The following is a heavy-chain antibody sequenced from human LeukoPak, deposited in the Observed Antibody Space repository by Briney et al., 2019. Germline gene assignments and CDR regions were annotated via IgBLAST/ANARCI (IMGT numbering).Heavy chain of an antibody. CDR3: ARDYFDSSDYTQKYYYYYMDV. D-gene: IGHD3-22*01. V-gene: IGHV3-21*01. CDR2: ISSTSTFI. J-gene: IGHJ6*03. CDR1: GFTFSRYS. Sequence: PGGSLRLSCAASGFTFSRYSMNWVRQAPGKGLEWVASISSTSTFIYSADSVKGRFTISRDTAKNSLFLQMNSLRAEDTAIYYCARDYFDSSDYTQKYYYYYMDVWGKGTTVTVSS.